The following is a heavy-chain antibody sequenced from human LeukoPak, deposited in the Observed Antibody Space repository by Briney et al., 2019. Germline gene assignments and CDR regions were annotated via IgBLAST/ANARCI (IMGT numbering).Heavy chain of an antibody. CDR1: GGSFSDYY. V-gene: IGHV4-34*01. Sequence: SETLSLTCAVYGGSFSDYYWTWIRQPPGKGLEWIGEINHSGSPNNNPSLKSRVTISVDTSKNQFSLKLSSVTAADTAVYYCARTLGGYYYGSGSYPYWGQGTLVTVSS. J-gene: IGHJ4*02. CDR3: ARTLGGYYYGSGSYPY. CDR2: INHSGSP. D-gene: IGHD3-10*01.